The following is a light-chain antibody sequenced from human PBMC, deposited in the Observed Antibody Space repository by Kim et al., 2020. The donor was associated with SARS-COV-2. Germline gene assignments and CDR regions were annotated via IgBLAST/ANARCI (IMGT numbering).Light chain of an antibody. V-gene: IGLV6-57*02. J-gene: IGLJ7*01. CDR1: SGSIASNY. CDR3: QSYDSSNLAV. CDR2: EDN. Sequence: KTVTISCTGSSGSIASNYVQWYQQRPGSAPTTVIYEDNQRPSGVPDRFSGSIDSSSNSSSLTISGLKTEDEADYYCQSYDSSNLAVFGGGTQLTVL.